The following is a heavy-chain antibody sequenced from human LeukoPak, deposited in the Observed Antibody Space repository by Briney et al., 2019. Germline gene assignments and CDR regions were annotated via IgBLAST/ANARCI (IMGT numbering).Heavy chain of an antibody. V-gene: IGHV3-30*18. CDR2: ISYDGSHK. J-gene: IGHJ4*02. CDR1: GFTFSTYG. Sequence: GRSLRLSCAASGFTFSTYGMHWVRQAPGKGLEWVAVISYDGSHKYYAGSVKGRFTISRDSSKNTLYLQMTNLRGEDTAVYYCAKEDYDSSGTYYFDYWGQGTLVTVSS. CDR3: AKEDYDSSGTYYFDY. D-gene: IGHD3-22*01.